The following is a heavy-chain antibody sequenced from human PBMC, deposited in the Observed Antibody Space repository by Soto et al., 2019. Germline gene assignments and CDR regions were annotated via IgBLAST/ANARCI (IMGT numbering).Heavy chain of an antibody. V-gene: IGHV3-15*07. J-gene: IGHJ6*02. CDR1: GFTFSNAW. D-gene: IGHD5-18*01. CDR3: TTSRYSYSQSYYYYYGMDV. CDR2: IKSKTDGGTT. Sequence: PGGSLRLSCAASGFTFSNAWMNWVRQAPGKGLEWVGRIKSKTDGGTTDYAAPVKGRFTISRDDSKNTLYLQMNSLKTEDTAVYYCTTSRYSYSQSYYYYYGMDVWGQGTTVTVSS.